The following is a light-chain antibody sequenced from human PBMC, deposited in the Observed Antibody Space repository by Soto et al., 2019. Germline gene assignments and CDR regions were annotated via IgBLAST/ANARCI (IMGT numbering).Light chain of an antibody. Sequence: EIVLTQSPGTLSLSPGERATLSCRASQSISSSYLAWYRQKPGQAPRLLFYGASTRATGIPDRFSGSGSGTDFTLTISRLEPEDFAVYYCQQYGTSPPWTFGQGTKVDIK. CDR3: QQYGTSPPWT. CDR1: QSISSSY. V-gene: IGKV3-20*01. J-gene: IGKJ1*01. CDR2: GAS.